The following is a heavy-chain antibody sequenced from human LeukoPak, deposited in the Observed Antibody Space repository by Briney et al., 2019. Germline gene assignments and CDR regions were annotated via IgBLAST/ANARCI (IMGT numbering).Heavy chain of an antibody. V-gene: IGHV1-18*01. CDR3: ARDLPSPIAVAGTNFDY. D-gene: IGHD6-19*01. J-gene: IGHJ4*02. CDR2: ISAYNGNT. Sequence: ASVKVSCKASGYTFNSYGISWVRQAPGQGLERMGWISAYNGNTNYAQKLQGRVTMTTDTSTSTAYMELRSLRSDDTAVYYCARDLPSPIAVAGTNFDYWGQGTLVTVSS. CDR1: GYTFNSYG.